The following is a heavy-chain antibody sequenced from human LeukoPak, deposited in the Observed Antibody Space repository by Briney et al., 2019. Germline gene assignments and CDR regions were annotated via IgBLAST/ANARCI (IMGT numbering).Heavy chain of an antibody. Sequence: SETLSLTCTVSGGSISSSSYYWGWIRQPPGKGLEWIVSIYYSGSTYYNPSLKSRVTISVDTSKNQFSLRLSSVTAADTAVYYCARDQNYDILTGYYPIDYWGQGTLVTVSS. D-gene: IGHD3-9*01. J-gene: IGHJ4*02. CDR1: GGSISSSSYY. CDR3: ARDQNYDILTGYYPIDY. CDR2: IYYSGST. V-gene: IGHV4-39*07.